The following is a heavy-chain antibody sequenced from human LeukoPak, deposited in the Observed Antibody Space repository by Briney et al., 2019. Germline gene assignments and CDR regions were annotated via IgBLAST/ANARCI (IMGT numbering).Heavy chain of an antibody. J-gene: IGHJ4*02. D-gene: IGHD3-16*01. CDR1: GFIFTSYA. CDR2: ISGSGATT. CDR3: AKGARLRLGEDFDY. V-gene: IGHV3-23*01. Sequence: PGGFLRLSCAASGFIFTSYAMSWVRHTPGKGLEWVSGISGSGATTYYADSVKGRLTISRDNSKNTVYLQMNSLRAEDTAVYYCAKGARLRLGEDFDYWGQGTLVTVSS.